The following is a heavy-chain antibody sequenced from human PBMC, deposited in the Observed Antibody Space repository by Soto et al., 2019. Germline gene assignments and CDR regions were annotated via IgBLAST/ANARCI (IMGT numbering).Heavy chain of an antibody. D-gene: IGHD1-1*01. CDR3: VRGMTYNQPPRDAFDI. Sequence: QVQLVHSGAEMKRPGASVKVSCKSFGYTFTGYYIHWVRQAPGQGLEWMGWLNPDSGGTDYAEKFEDWHTMTRDTSIGTAYMELSRLKADDTAIYYRVRGMTYNQPPRDAFDIWGQGTVVTVSS. V-gene: IGHV1-2*04. CDR1: GYTFTGYY. J-gene: IGHJ3*02. CDR2: LNPDSGGT.